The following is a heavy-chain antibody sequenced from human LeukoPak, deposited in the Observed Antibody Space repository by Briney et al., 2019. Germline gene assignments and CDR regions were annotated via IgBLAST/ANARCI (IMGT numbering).Heavy chain of an antibody. Sequence: GGSLRLSCAASGFTFSSYAMHWVRQAPGKGLEYVSAISSNGGSTYYANSVKGRFTISRDNSKNTLYLQMGSLRAEDMAVYYCARPNTAGLGYYYYGMDVWGQGTTVTVSS. V-gene: IGHV3-64*01. J-gene: IGHJ6*02. CDR3: ARPNTAGLGYYYYGMDV. CDR2: ISSNGGST. CDR1: GFTFSSYA. D-gene: IGHD5-18*01.